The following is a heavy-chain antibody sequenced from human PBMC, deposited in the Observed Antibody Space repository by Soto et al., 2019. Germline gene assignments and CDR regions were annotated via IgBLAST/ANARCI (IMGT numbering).Heavy chain of an antibody. Sequence: GGSLRLSCAASGFTFSSYGMHWVRQAPGKGLEWVAVIWYDGSNKYYADSVKGRFTISRDNSKNTLYLQMNSLRAEDTAVYYCARESETAGWFDPWGQGTLVTVSS. CDR1: GFTFSSYG. CDR3: ARESETAGWFDP. D-gene: IGHD5-18*01. CDR2: IWYDGSNK. V-gene: IGHV3-33*01. J-gene: IGHJ5*02.